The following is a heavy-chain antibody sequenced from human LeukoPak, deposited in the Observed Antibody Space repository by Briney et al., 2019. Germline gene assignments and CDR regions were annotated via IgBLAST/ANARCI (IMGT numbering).Heavy chain of an antibody. Sequence: SETLSLTCTVSGGSISSGDYYWSWIRQPPGKGLEWIGYIYFSGSTYYNPSLKSRVTISVDTSKKQFSLKLSSVTAADTAVYYCARAYDSSGYFRWGQGTLVTVSS. V-gene: IGHV4-30-4*01. CDR1: GGSISSGDYY. D-gene: IGHD3-22*01. J-gene: IGHJ4*02. CDR3: ARAYDSSGYFR. CDR2: IYFSGST.